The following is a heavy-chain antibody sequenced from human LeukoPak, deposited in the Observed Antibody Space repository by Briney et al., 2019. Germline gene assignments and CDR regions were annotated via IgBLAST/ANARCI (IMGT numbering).Heavy chain of an antibody. J-gene: IGHJ4*02. CDR3: ARGPYCSGGSCYSSDY. CDR1: GYTFTSYG. CDR2: INAYNGNT. Sequence: ASVKVSCKASGYTFTSYGISWVRQAPGQGLEWMGWINAYNGNTNYAQKLQGRVTMTTDTSTSTAYMELRSLRSDDTAVYYCARGPYCSGGSCYSSDYWGQGTLVTVSS. V-gene: IGHV1-18*01. D-gene: IGHD2-15*01.